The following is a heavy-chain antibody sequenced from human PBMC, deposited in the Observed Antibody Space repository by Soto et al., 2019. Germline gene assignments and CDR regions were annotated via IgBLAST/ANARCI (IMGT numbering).Heavy chain of an antibody. CDR2: ISAYNGNT. J-gene: IGHJ4*01. Sequence: ASVKVSCKASGDTFTSYGISWVRQAPGQGLEWMGWISAYNGNTNYAQKPQGRVTMTTDTSTSTAYMELKSLRSGDTAVYYCAAGTMFGLRTSPYFDHWGHGTLVTVSS. CDR1: GDTFTSYG. D-gene: IGHD3-3*01. CDR3: AAGTMFGLRTSPYFDH. V-gene: IGHV1-18*01.